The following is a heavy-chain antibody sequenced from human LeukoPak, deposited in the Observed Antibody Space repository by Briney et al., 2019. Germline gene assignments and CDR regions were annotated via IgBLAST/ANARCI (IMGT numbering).Heavy chain of an antibody. V-gene: IGHV4-39*07. Sequence: TASETLSLTCTVSGGSISSSSYYWGWIRQPPGKGLEWIGSIYYSGSTYYNPSLKSRVTISVDTSKNQFSLKLSSVTAADTAVYYCARKRITMVRGVCYFDYWGQGTLVTVSS. CDR3: ARKRITMVRGVCYFDY. D-gene: IGHD3-10*01. CDR1: GGSISSSSYY. CDR2: IYYSGST. J-gene: IGHJ4*02.